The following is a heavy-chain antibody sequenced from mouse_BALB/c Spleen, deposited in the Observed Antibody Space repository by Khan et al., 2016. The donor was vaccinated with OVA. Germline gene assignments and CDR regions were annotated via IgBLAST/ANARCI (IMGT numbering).Heavy chain of an antibody. V-gene: IGHV1-80*01. CDR3: ARSGYDYYAY. CDR1: GFGFSNYL. Sequence: QVQLQQSGAELVRPGSSVKISCKTSGFGFSNYLMNWVKQGPGQGLEWIGQIYPGDGNTNYNGKFKDKATLTVDKSSSTAYMQLSSLTSVDSAVDFCARSGYDYYAYWGQGTLVSVSA. J-gene: IGHJ3*01. CDR2: IYPGDGNT. D-gene: IGHD2-14*01.